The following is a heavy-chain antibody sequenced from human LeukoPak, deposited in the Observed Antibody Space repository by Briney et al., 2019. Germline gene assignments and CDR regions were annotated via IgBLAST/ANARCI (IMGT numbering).Heavy chain of an antibody. CDR3: ARDLSRWFGEDEYYFDY. D-gene: IGHD3-10*01. V-gene: IGHV4-39*07. J-gene: IGHJ4*02. Sequence: PSETLSLTCTVSGGSISSSSYYWGWIRQPPGKGLEWIGSIYYSGSTYYNPSLKSRVTISVGTSKNQFSLKLSSVTAADTAVYYCARDLSRWFGEDEYYFDYWGQGTLVTVSS. CDR2: IYYSGST. CDR1: GGSISSSSYY.